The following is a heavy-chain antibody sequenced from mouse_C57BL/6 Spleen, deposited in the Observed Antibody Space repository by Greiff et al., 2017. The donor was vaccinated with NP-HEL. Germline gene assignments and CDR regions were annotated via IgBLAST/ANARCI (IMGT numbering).Heavy chain of an antibody. J-gene: IGHJ4*01. CDR2: ISSGSSTI. Sequence: EVKLMESGGGLVKPGGSLKLSCAASGFTFSDYGMHWVRQAPEKGLEWVAYISSGSSTIYYADTVKGRFTISRDNAKNTLFLQMTRLRSEDTAMYYCARRDYYYGSSSYAMDYWGQGTSVTVSS. CDR1: GFTFSDYG. CDR3: ARRDYYYGSSSYAMDY. D-gene: IGHD1-1*01. V-gene: IGHV5-17*01.